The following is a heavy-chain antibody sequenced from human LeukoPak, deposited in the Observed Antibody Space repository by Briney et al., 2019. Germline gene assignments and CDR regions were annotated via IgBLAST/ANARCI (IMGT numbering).Heavy chain of an antibody. D-gene: IGHD3-22*01. Sequence: SETLSLTCAVHGWSFSRYYWSWIRQPPGQGLEWIGEINHSGSTNYNPSLKSRVTISVDTSQNQFSLQLNSVTAADTAVYYCASYYYDSSGYYYIQYFQHWGQGTLVTVSS. J-gene: IGHJ1*01. V-gene: IGHV4-34*01. CDR1: GWSFSRYY. CDR2: INHSGST. CDR3: ASYYYDSSGYYYIQYFQH.